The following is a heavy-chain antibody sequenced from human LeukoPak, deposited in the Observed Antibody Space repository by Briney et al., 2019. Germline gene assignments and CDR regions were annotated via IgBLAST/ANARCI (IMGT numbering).Heavy chain of an antibody. CDR2: TSYDGSTK. CDR1: GFTFSSYS. D-gene: IGHD3-10*01. Sequence: GGSLRLSCAASGFTFSSYSMHWVRQAPGKGLEWVPVTSYDGSTKYYAESVKGRFTISRDNSKNTLYLQMNSLRAEDTAVYYCAKDYNYYGSGSRTFDYWGQGTLVTVSS. CDR3: AKDYNYYGSGSRTFDY. J-gene: IGHJ4*02. V-gene: IGHV3-30-3*01.